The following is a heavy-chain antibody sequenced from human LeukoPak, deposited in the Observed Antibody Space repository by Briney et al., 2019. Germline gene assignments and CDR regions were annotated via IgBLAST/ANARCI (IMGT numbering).Heavy chain of an antibody. V-gene: IGHV4-39*07. Sequence: SETLSLTCTVSGGSISSSYSYWGWIRQPPRKGLEWIGSIYYSGSTYCKPSLKSRLTISVDTSKNQFSLNLSSVTAADTAVYYCARVGCSGGSCYRLRYYMDVWGKGTTVTVSS. CDR1: GGSISSSYSY. D-gene: IGHD2-15*01. CDR3: ARVGCSGGSCYRLRYYMDV. J-gene: IGHJ6*03. CDR2: IYYSGST.